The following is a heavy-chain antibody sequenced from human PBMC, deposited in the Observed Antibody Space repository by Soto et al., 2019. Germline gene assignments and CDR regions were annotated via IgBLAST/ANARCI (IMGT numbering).Heavy chain of an antibody. J-gene: IGHJ4*02. Sequence: QLQLQESGPGLVKPSETLSLTCSVSGGSTRSGSNYWGWIRQPPGKGLEWIGSIHHSGSTYYNPSLNRPVTISVDTSKNQFSLKLSSVTAADTAVYFCRSIAVVGDYWGQGTLVTVSS. CDR3: RSIAVVGDY. V-gene: IGHV4-39*01. CDR1: GGSTRSGSNY. D-gene: IGHD6-19*01. CDR2: IHHSGST.